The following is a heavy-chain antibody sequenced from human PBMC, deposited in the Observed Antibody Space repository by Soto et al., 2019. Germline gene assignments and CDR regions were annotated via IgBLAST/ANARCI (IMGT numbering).Heavy chain of an antibody. CDR3: ARRSSVPKYFQH. J-gene: IGHJ1*01. V-gene: IGHV1-18*01. CDR1: GYTFTSYG. Sequence: ASVKVSCKASGYTFTSYGISWVRQAPGQGLEWMGWISAYNGNTNYAQKLQGRVTMTTDTSTSTAYMELRSLRSDDTAVYYCARRSSVPKYFQHWGQGPLVTVSS. D-gene: IGHD3-10*01. CDR2: ISAYNGNT.